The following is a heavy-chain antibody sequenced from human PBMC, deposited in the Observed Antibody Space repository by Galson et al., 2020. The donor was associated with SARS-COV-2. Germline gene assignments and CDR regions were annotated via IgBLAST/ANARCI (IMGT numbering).Heavy chain of an antibody. V-gene: IGHV3-30-3*01. J-gene: IGHJ6*02. CDR2: ISYDGSNK. Sequence: GGSLRLSCAASGFTFSSYAMHWVRQAPGKGLEWVAVISYDGSNKYYADSAKGRFTISRDNSKNTLYLQINSLRAEDTAVYYCARDGGYCSGGSCYSHCYYYYGMDVWGQGTRVIISS. CDR1: GFTFSSYA. D-gene: IGHD2-15*01. CDR3: ARDGGYCSGGSCYSHCYYYYGMDV.